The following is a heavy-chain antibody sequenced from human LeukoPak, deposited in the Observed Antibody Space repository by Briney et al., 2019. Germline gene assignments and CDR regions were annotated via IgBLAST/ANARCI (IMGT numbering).Heavy chain of an antibody. J-gene: IGHJ4*02. CDR3: ARDLGSSGWLYYFDY. D-gene: IGHD6-19*01. Sequence: ASVKVSCKASGGTFSSYTISWVRQAPGQGLEWMGRIIPILGIANYAQKFQGRVTITADKSTSTAYMELSSLRSEDTAMYYCARDLGSSGWLYYFDYWDQGTLVTVSS. CDR1: GGTFSSYT. V-gene: IGHV1-69*04. CDR2: IIPILGIA.